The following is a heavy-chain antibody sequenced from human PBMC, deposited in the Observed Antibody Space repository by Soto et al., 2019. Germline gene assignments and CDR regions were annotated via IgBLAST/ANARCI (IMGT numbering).Heavy chain of an antibody. CDR1: GFPFSSYG. D-gene: IGHD6-13*01. V-gene: IGHV3-30*18. CDR2: ISYDGSNK. J-gene: IGHJ4*02. CDR3: AKGGSSRSFDY. Sequence: GGSLRLSCAASGFPFSSYGMHWVRQAPGKGLEWVAVISYDGSNKYYADSVKGRFTISRDNSKNTLYLQMNSLRAEDTAVYYCAKGGSSRSFDYWGQGTLVTVSS.